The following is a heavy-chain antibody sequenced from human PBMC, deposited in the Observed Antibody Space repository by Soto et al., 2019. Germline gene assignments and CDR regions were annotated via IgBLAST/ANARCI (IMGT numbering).Heavy chain of an antibody. V-gene: IGHV4-4*02. Sequence: SETLSLTCAVSGGSITSSNWWSWVRQPPGKGLEWIAEIYHSGSTNYNPSLKSRVTISVDKSKNQFSLKLTSVTAADTAVYYCATALAGVAATYYYHGFDVWGQGTTVTVSS. CDR2: IYHSGST. J-gene: IGHJ6*02. CDR3: ATALAGVAATYYYHGFDV. CDR1: GGSITSSNW. D-gene: IGHD2-15*01.